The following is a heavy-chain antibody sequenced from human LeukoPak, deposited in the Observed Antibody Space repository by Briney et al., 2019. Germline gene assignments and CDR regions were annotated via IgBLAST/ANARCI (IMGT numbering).Heavy chain of an antibody. CDR3: ARGNFYSGSGSSPLDY. CDR2: IESKTDGGTT. V-gene: IGHV3-15*04. CDR1: GFSFSDAW. J-gene: IGHJ4*02. D-gene: IGHD3-10*01. Sequence: GGSLRPSCAASGFSFSDAWMSWVRQIPGKGLEWVGRIESKTDGGTTDYAAPVKGRFTISRDNSKNTLFLQMNSLGAEDSAVYYCARGNFYSGSGSSPLDYWGQGTLVTVSS.